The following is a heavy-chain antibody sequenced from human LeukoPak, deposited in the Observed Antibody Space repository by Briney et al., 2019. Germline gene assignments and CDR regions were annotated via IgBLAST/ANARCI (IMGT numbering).Heavy chain of an antibody. CDR3: AKSRADCSSTSCYIKY. V-gene: IGHV3-23*01. CDR2: ISGGGGSP. CDR1: GFTFGSYA. D-gene: IGHD2-2*02. J-gene: IGHJ4*02. Sequence: GGSLRLSCAASGFTFGSYAMSWVRQAPGKGLEWVSGISGGGGSPYYADSVKGRFTISRDNSKNTLYLQMSSLRAEDTAVYYCAKSRADCSSTSCYIKYWGQGTLVTVSS.